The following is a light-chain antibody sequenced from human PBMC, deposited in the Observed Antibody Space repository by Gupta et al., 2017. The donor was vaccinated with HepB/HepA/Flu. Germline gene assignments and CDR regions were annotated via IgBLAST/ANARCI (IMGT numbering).Light chain of an antibody. Sequence: ETALTQHPATLSLSPGERATTSCRASHSVYNFLAWYQQKPGQAPRLLIYDVSNRATGVPARFSGSGSGTDFTLTISSLEPDDFAVYFCLQRSNFLYTFGQGTKLEIK. CDR1: HSVYNF. V-gene: IGKV3-11*01. J-gene: IGKJ2*01. CDR3: LQRSNFLYT. CDR2: DVS.